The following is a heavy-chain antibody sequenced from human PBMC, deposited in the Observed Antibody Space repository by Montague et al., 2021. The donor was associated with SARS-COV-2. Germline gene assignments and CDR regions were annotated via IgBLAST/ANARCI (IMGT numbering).Heavy chain of an antibody. CDR2: IDWDDDK. CDR3: ARTHYDILTGSLNWFDP. V-gene: IGHV2-70*11. J-gene: IGHJ5*02. D-gene: IGHD3-9*01. Sequence: PALVKPTQILTLTCTFSGFSLSTSGMCVSWIRQPPGEALEWLARIDWDDDKYYSTSLKTRLTISKDTSKNQVVLTMTNMDPVGTATYYCARTHYDILTGSLNWFDPWGQGTLVTVSS. CDR1: GFSLSTSGMC.